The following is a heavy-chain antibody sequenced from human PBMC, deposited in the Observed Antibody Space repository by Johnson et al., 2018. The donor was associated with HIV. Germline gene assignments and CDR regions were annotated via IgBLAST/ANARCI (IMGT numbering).Heavy chain of an antibody. CDR3: ARARYSSSWYNGDAFDI. CDR2: INWNGGST. V-gene: IGHV3-20*04. J-gene: IGHJ3*02. D-gene: IGHD6-13*01. CDR1: GFTFDDYG. Sequence: VQLVESGGGVVRPGGSLRLSCAASGFTFDDYGMSWVRQAPGKGLEWVSGINWNGGSTGYADSVKGRFTISRDNAKNSLYLQINSLRAEDTALYCCARARYSSSWYNGDAFDIWGQGTMVTVSS.